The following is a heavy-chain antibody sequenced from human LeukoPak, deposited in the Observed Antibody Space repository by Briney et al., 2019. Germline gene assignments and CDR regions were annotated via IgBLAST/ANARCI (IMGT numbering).Heavy chain of an antibody. Sequence: SETLSLTYTVSGGSISSYYWSWIRQPPGKGLEWIGYIYYSGSTNYNPSLKSRVTISVDTSKNQFSLKLSSVTAADTAVYYCARDRSYYAYWGQGTLVTVSS. V-gene: IGHV4-59*01. CDR3: ARDRSYYAY. CDR1: GGSISSYY. J-gene: IGHJ4*02. CDR2: IYYSGST.